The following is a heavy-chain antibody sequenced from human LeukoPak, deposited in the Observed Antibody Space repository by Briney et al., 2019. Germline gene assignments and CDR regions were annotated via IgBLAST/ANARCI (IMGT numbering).Heavy chain of an antibody. D-gene: IGHD6-19*01. V-gene: IGHV3-30-3*01. J-gene: IGHJ4*02. CDR1: GFTFSRYA. CDR3: ARSPWYSSGWYLDY. CDR2: ISYDANIGSNK. Sequence: GGSLRLSCATSGFTFSRYAMHWVRQAPGKGLEWVALISYDANIGSNKYYADSVKGRFTISRDNSKNTLYLQMNSLRAEDTAVYYCARSPWYSSGWYLDYWGQGTLVTVSS.